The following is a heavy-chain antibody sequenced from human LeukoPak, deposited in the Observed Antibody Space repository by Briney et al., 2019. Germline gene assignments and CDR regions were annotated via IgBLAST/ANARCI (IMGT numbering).Heavy chain of an antibody. CDR3: AKDERVYSSGWYYFDY. CDR1: GXTFSSYG. Sequence: PGGSLRLSWAASGXTFSSYGMHWVRQAPGKGLEWVAVISYDGSNKYYADSVKGRFTISRDNSKNTLYLQMNSLRAEDTAVYYCAKDERVYSSGWYYFDYWGQGTLVTVSS. D-gene: IGHD6-19*01. CDR2: ISYDGSNK. J-gene: IGHJ4*02. V-gene: IGHV3-30*18.